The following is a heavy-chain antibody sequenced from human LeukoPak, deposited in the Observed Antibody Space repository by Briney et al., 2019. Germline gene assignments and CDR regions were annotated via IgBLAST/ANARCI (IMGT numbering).Heavy chain of an antibody. CDR3: AKDPEPFSANWFFDY. D-gene: IGHD1-1*01. J-gene: IGHJ4*02. V-gene: IGHV1-8*03. Sequence: GASVKVSCKASGYTFTSYDINWVRQATGQGLEWMGWMNPNSGNTGYAQKFQGRVTITRNTSISTAYMELSSLRSEDTAVYYCAKDPEPFSANWFFDYWGQGTLVTVSS. CDR2: MNPNSGNT. CDR1: GYTFTSYD.